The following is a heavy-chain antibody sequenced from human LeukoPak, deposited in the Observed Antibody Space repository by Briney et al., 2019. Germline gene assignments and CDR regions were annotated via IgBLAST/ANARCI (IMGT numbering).Heavy chain of an antibody. CDR1: VFTLKNAL. Sequence: GGSPRLSCAPSVFTLKNALMTSGRQARGKGREWGGRIKSKTDGGTSDYAAPVKGRFTISRVASTNTLYLRTDRLHTKHPDVFYCTTAVSESGYSVYEYMPDGDYWGQGTLVTVSS. V-gene: IGHV3-15*01. CDR3: TTAVSESGYSVYEYMPDGDY. CDR2: IKSKTDGGTS. J-gene: IGHJ4*02. D-gene: IGHD5/OR15-5a*01.